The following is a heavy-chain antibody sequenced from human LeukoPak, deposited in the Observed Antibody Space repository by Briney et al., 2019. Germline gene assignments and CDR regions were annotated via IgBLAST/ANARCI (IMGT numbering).Heavy chain of an antibody. CDR2: MNPNSGNT. D-gene: IGHD3-22*01. Sequence: GASVKVSCKASGYTFTSYDINWARQATGQGLEWMGWMNPNSGNTGYAQKFQGRVTMTRNTSISTAYMELSSLRSEDTAVYYCARGPALLRLSDAFDIWGQGTMVTVSS. V-gene: IGHV1-8*01. J-gene: IGHJ3*02. CDR1: GYTFTSYD. CDR3: ARGPALLRLSDAFDI.